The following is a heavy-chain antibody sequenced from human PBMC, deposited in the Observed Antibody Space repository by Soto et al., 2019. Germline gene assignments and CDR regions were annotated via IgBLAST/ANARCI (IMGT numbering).Heavy chain of an antibody. V-gene: IGHV1-3*01. D-gene: IGHD2-15*01. Sequence: ASVKVSCKASGYRFSSYAIQWVRQAPGQRLEWMGWINPANDNTAYSQKLQGRVTITRDTSASIAYMELSSLRSEDTAVYYCARGRGYCSGGSCHRYYYYGMDVWG. CDR2: INPANDNT. CDR1: GYRFSSYA. CDR3: ARGRGYCSGGSCHRYYYYGMDV. J-gene: IGHJ6*02.